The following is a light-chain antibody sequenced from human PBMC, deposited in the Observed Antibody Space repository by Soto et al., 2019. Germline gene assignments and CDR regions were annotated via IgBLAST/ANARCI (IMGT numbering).Light chain of an antibody. CDR3: QQYGSSPLVT. CDR1: QSVSSSY. J-gene: IGKJ2*01. CDR2: GAS. Sequence: EIVLTQSPGTLSLSPGERATLSCRASQSVSSSYLAWYQQKPGQAPRLLIYGASSRATDIPDRFSGSGSGTDFTLTISRLEPEDFAVDYCQQYGSSPLVTFGQGTKLEIK. V-gene: IGKV3-20*01.